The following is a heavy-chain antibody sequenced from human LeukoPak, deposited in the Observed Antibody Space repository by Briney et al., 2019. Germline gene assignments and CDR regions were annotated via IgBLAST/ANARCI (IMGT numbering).Heavy chain of an antibody. CDR3: ARVRPDYYDSSGYPDAFDI. V-gene: IGHV6-1*01. J-gene: IGHJ3*02. CDR2: TYYRSKWYN. D-gene: IGHD3-22*01. CDR1: GDSVSSNSAA. Sequence: SQTLSLTCAISGDSVSSNSAAWNWIRQSPSRGLEWLGRTYYRSKWYNDYAVSVKSRITINPDTSKNQFSLQLNSVTPEDTAVYYCARVRPDYYDSSGYPDAFDIWGQGTMVTVSS.